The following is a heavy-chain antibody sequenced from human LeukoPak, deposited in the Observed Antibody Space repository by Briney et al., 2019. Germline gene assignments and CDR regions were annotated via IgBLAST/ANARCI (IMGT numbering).Heavy chain of an antibody. CDR2: IYSSGNT. CDR1: GFTVSSNY. V-gene: IGHV3-66*02. CDR3: ARRRSSSWGIDY. J-gene: IGHJ4*02. D-gene: IGHD6-13*01. Sequence: GGSLRLSCAASGFTVSSNYMSWIRQAPGKGLEWVSVIYSSGNTYYADSVKDRFTISRDNSKNTMYLQMNSLRTEDTAVYYCARRRSSSWGIDYWGQGTLVTVSS.